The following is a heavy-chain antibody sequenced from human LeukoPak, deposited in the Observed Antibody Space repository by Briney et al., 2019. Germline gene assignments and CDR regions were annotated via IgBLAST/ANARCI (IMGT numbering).Heavy chain of an antibody. CDR3: ARERIAVAGRGYYFDY. J-gene: IGHJ4*02. CDR2: IYYSGST. D-gene: IGHD6-19*01. Sequence: PSETLSLTCTVSGGSISSSSYYWGWIRQPPGKGLEWIGSIYYSGSTYCNPSLKSRVTISVDTSKNQFSLKLSSVTAADTAVYYCARERIAVAGRGYYFDYWGQGTLVTVSS. CDR1: GGSISSSSYY. V-gene: IGHV4-39*07.